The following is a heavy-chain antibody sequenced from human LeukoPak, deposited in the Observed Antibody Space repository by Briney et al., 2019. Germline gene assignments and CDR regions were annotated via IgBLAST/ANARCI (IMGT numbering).Heavy chain of an antibody. V-gene: IGHV1-69*17. J-gene: IGHJ4*02. CDR1: GGTFSSYA. Sequence: SVKVSCKASGGTFSSYAISWVRQVPGQGLEWMGRIIPIFGIANYAQKFQGRVTITADKSTSTAYMELSSLRSEDTAVYYCAREDTENDYVWGSYRYPFDYWGQGTLVTVSS. CDR3: AREDTENDYVWGSYRYPFDY. D-gene: IGHD3-16*02. CDR2: IIPIFGIA.